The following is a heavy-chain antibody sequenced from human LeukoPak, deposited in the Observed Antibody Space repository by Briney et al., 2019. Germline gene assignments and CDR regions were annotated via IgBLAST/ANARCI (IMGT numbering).Heavy chain of an antibody. V-gene: IGHV3-30*02. Sequence: GGSLRLSCAASGFTFSNYGMHWVRRAPGKGLEWVTFIRSDGTTEYYADSVRGRFTISRDNSKNTLYLQMSSLRAEDTAVYYCAKGEPGIAARYGMDVWGQGTTVTVSS. CDR3: AKGEPGIAARYGMDV. J-gene: IGHJ6*02. CDR1: GFTFSNYG. D-gene: IGHD6-13*01. CDR2: IRSDGTTE.